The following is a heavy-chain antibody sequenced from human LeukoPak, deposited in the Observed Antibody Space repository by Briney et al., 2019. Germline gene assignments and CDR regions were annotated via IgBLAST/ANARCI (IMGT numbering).Heavy chain of an antibody. V-gene: IGHV3-33*01. CDR3: ARALARLDDYYCYYGMDV. D-gene: IGHD6-6*01. CDR1: GFPFSSYG. CDR2: ILYDGSNK. J-gene: IGHJ6*02. Sequence: GGSLRLSFAASGFPFSSYGMHWVRPAPGKGLGWVAVILYDGSNKYYADSVKGRFTISRDNSKNTLYLQMNSLRAEDTAVYYCARALARLDDYYCYYGMDVWGQGTTVTVSS.